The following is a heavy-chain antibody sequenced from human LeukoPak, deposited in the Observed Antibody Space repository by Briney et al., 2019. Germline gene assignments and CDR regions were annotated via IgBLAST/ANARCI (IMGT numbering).Heavy chain of an antibody. V-gene: IGHV4-59*01. D-gene: IGHD3-10*01. Sequence: SETLSLTCTVSGGSISGYYWSWIRQPPGKGLEWIGYIYYSGSTNYNPSLKSRVTISVDTSKNQFSLKLSSVTAADTAVYYCARRMVVDSGRNYYYYGMDVWGKGTTVTVSS. CDR3: ARRMVVDSGRNYYYYGMDV. CDR2: IYYSGST. CDR1: GGSISGYY. J-gene: IGHJ6*04.